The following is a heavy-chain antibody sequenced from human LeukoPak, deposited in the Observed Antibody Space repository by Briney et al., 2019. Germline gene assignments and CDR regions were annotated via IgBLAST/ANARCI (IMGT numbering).Heavy chain of an antibody. CDR2: IDHTGST. J-gene: IGHJ6*03. CDR1: GDSISIYY. CDR3: ARGRVSSSSWQSVYYYYLYMDV. V-gene: IGHV4-59*13. D-gene: IGHD6-13*01. Sequence: PSETLSLTCSVSGDSISIYYWNWIRQPPGKGLEWIGYIDHTGSTNYNPSLNSRVTISRDTPTNHFSLKLSSVTAADTAAYFCARGRVSSSSWQSVYYYYLYMDVWGKGSTVTVSS.